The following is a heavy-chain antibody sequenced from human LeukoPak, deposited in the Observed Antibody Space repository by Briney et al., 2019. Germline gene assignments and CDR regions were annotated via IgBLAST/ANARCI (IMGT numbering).Heavy chain of an antibody. CDR1: GFTFSSYS. D-gene: IGHD3-3*01. V-gene: IGHV3-21*01. CDR2: ISSSSSYI. J-gene: IGHJ6*03. CDR3: ARGGAPQYSITIFGVADYYYYYMDV. Sequence: GGSLRLSCAASGFTFSSYSMNWVRQAPGKGLEWVSSISSSSSYIYYADPVKGRFTISRDNAKNSLYLQMNSLRAEDTAVYYCARGGAPQYSITIFGVADYYYYYMDVWAKGPTVTVS.